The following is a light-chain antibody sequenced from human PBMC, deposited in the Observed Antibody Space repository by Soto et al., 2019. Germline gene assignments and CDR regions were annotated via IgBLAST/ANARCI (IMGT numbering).Light chain of an antibody. CDR3: SSYTRSATWV. V-gene: IGLV2-14*01. CDR1: SSDVGGYNY. CDR2: EVS. J-gene: IGLJ3*02. Sequence: QSALTQPASVSGSPGQSITMSCTGTSSDVGGYNYVSWYQQHPGKAPKLMVYEVSNRPSGVSNRFSGFKSGNTASLTISGLQTEDEADYYCSSYTRSATWVFGGGTKLTVL.